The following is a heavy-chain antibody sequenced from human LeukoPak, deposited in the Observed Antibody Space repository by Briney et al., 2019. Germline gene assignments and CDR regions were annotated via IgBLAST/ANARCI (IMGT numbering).Heavy chain of an antibody. CDR1: GGSISSGSYY. D-gene: IGHD3-16*02. CDR2: IYTSGST. V-gene: IGHV4-61*02. CDR3: ARETTYYDYVWGSYRYTRAFDY. J-gene: IGHJ4*02. Sequence: SETLSLTCTVSGGSISSGSYYWSWIRQPAGKGLEWIGRIYTSGSTNYNPSLKSRVTISVDTSKNQFSLKLSSVTAADTAVYYCARETTYYDYVWGSYRYTRAFDYWGQGTLVTVSS.